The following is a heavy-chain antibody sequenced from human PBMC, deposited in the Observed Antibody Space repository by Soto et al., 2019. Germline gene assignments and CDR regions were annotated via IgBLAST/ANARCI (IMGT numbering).Heavy chain of an antibody. V-gene: IGHV1-18*01. D-gene: IGHD2-15*01. CDR2: ISAYNGNT. CDR1: GYTFTSYG. CDR3: ARDIVVVVAATQHWFDP. J-gene: IGHJ5*02. Sequence: QVQLVQSGAEVKKPGASVKVSCKASGYTFTSYGITWVRQAPGQGLEWMGWISAYNGNTNDAQKLQGRVTMTTDTSTSTAYMELRSLRSDDTAVYYCARDIVVVVAATQHWFDPWGQGTLVTVSS.